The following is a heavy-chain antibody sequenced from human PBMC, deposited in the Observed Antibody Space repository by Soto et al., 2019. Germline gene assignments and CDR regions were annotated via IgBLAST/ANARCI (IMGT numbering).Heavy chain of an antibody. CDR3: ARGPDDSDVPRWDH. J-gene: IGHJ4*02. CDR2: INLRGGNT. D-gene: IGHD4-17*01. Sequence: QVQLVQSGPEVRKPGASVRLSCATSGYNFNQYYIHWVRQAPGQGLEWMGIINLRGGNTEYAHKFRGRVTVTGDTSTRTAYMELSSLRSEDTAVYFCARGPDDSDVPRWDHWGQGTLITVSS. V-gene: IGHV1-46*02. CDR1: GYNFNQYY.